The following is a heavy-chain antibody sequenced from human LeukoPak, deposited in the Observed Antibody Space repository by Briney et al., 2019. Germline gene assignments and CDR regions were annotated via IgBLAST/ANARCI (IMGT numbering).Heavy chain of an antibody. CDR3: ARDGYSYGYRAFDI. Sequence: PGGSLRLSCAASGFTFSRYSMNWVRQAPGKGLEWVSSISSSSSYIYYADPVKGRFTISRDNAKNSLYLQMNSLRAEDTAVYYCARDGYSYGYRAFDIWGQGTMVTVSS. D-gene: IGHD5-18*01. J-gene: IGHJ3*02. CDR1: GFTFSRYS. V-gene: IGHV3-21*01. CDR2: ISSSSSYI.